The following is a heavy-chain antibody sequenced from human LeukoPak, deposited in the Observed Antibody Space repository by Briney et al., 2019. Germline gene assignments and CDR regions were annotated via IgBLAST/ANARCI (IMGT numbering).Heavy chain of an antibody. D-gene: IGHD6-19*01. V-gene: IGHV3-30*04. J-gene: IGHJ4*02. CDR1: GFTFCSYA. CDR3: ARDKGAIAVAGYFDY. Sequence: QPGRSLRLSCAASGFTFCSYAMHWVRQAPGKGLEWVAVISYDGSNKYYADPVKGRFTISRDNSKNTLYLQMNSLRAEDTAVYYCARDKGAIAVAGYFDYWGQGTLVTVSS. CDR2: ISYDGSNK.